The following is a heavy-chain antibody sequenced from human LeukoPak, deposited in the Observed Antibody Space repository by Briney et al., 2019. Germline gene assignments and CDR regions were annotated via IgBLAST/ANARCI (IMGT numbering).Heavy chain of an antibody. V-gene: IGHV3-74*01. CDR1: GFTFTRFW. CDR2: INVEGTTT. CDR3: TRGREEPFDY. D-gene: IGHD5-24*01. J-gene: IGHJ4*02. Sequence: GGSLRLSCAGSGFTFTRFWMHWVRQAPGKGLVWVSRINVEGTTTTYADSVEGRFTISRDENTLYLQMNHLRVDDTAVYYCTRGREEPFDYWGQGTLVTVSS.